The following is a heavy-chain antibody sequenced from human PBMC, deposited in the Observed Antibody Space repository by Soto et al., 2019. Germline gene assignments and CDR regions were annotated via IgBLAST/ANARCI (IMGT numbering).Heavy chain of an antibody. J-gene: IGHJ3*02. CDR1: GDSVSSNSAA. CDR2: TYYRSKWYN. Sequence: SQTLSLTCAISGDSVSSNSAAWSWIRQSPSRGLEWLGRTYYRSKWYNDYAVSVKRRITINPDTSKNQFSLQLNSVTPEDTAVYYCARARPYSSGWYPIDIWGQGAMVTVSS. V-gene: IGHV6-1*01. D-gene: IGHD6-19*01. CDR3: ARARPYSSGWYPIDI.